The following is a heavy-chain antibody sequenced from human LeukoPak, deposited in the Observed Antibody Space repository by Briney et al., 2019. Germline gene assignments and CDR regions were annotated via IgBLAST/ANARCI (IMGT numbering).Heavy chain of an antibody. Sequence: GGSLRLSCAASGFFFRSYGMHWVRQAPGKGLEWVAVILYDGSHQYYADSVKGRFTISRENSKNTLYLQMNSLRPEDSAVYYCAKDRDFGDPYYYYGMDVWGQGTTVTVSS. CDR1: GFFFRSYG. J-gene: IGHJ6*02. V-gene: IGHV3-30*18. D-gene: IGHD4-17*01. CDR2: ILYDGSHQ. CDR3: AKDRDFGDPYYYYGMDV.